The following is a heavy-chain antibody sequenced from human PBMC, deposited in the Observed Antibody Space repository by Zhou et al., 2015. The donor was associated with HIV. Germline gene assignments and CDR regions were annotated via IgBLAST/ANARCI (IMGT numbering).Heavy chain of an antibody. CDR2: VNGDGSVT. CDR1: GFRFEHYA. Sequence: VQLVESGGGVVQPGRSLRLSCAASGFRFEHYAMHWVRQVPGKGLEWVSRVNGDGSVTAYADAVKGRFTISRDNGLNKVFLQVNSLRAEDTAVYYCARDRSPAFRGWYLDVWGRGTLVTVFS. V-gene: IGHV3-74*01. CDR3: ARDRSPAFRGWYLDV. D-gene: IGHD3-10*01. J-gene: IGHJ2*01.